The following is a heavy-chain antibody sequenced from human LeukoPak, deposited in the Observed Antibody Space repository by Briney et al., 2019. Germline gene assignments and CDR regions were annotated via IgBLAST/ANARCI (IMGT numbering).Heavy chain of an antibody. CDR3: TRGREYGDYLDY. CDR2: ILPSGQT. CDR1: GYFISSGYY. Sequence: SETLSLTCTVSGYFISSGYYWNWIRQPAGKELEWIGRILPSGQTTYNPSLKSRVTMSLDTSKNQVSLKLNSVTDADTAVYYCTRGREYGDYLDYWGQGTLVTVSS. V-gene: IGHV4-4*07. D-gene: IGHD2/OR15-2a*01. J-gene: IGHJ4*02.